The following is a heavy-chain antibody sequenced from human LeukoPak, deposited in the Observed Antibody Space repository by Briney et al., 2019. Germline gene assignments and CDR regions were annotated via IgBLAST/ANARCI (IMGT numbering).Heavy chain of an antibody. CDR3: AEDVQSGWSDY. Sequence: PGGSLRLSCAAAGFTFSSYAMHWVRQAPGKGLEWVAVISYDGSNKYYADSVKGRFTISRDNSKNTLYLQMNSLRAEDTAVYHCAEDVQSGWSDYWGQGTLVTVSS. D-gene: IGHD6-19*01. CDR1: GFTFSSYA. CDR2: ISYDGSNK. J-gene: IGHJ4*02. V-gene: IGHV3-30-3*01.